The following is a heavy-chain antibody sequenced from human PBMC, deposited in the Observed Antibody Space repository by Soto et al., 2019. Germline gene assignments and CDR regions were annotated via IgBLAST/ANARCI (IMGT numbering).Heavy chain of an antibody. D-gene: IGHD6-13*01. Sequence: QVQLQESGPGLVKPSETLSLTCTVSGGSISSYYWSWIRQPPGKGLEWIGYIYYSGSTNYNPSLNSRVPISVDTSKYQFSLKLSSVTAADTAVYYCARTQVRYSSSSYYFDYWGQGTLVTVSS. V-gene: IGHV4-59*01. CDR1: GGSISSYY. J-gene: IGHJ4*02. CDR3: ARTQVRYSSSSYYFDY. CDR2: IYYSGST.